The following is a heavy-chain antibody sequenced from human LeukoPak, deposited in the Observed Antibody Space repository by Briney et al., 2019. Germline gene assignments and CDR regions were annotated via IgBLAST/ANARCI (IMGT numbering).Heavy chain of an antibody. CDR3: ASLSSSGWYSDY. V-gene: IGHV3-21*01. Sequence: GGSLRLSCAVSGFTFSSYSMNWVRQAPGKGLEWVSSISSSSSYIYYADSVKGRFTISRDNAKNSLYLQMNSLRAEDTAVYYCASLSSSGWYSDYWGQGTLVTVSS. D-gene: IGHD6-19*01. CDR2: ISSSSSYI. J-gene: IGHJ4*02. CDR1: GFTFSSYS.